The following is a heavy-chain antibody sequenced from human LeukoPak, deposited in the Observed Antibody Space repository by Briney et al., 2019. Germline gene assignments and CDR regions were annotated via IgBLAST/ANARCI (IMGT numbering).Heavy chain of an antibody. Sequence: GASVKVSCKASGYTFTSYDISWVRQAPGQGLEWMGWISAYNGNTNYAQKLQGRVTMTTDPSKSTAYMELRRLRSDDTAVYYCERDLRWRFDPWGQGTLVTVSS. J-gene: IGHJ5*02. D-gene: IGHD5-24*01. CDR2: ISAYNGNT. CDR3: ERDLRWRFDP. CDR1: GYTFTSYD. V-gene: IGHV1-18*01.